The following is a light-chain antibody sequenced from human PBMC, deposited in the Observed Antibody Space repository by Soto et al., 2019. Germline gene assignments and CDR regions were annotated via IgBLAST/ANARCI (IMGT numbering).Light chain of an antibody. CDR1: RSISSW. CDR2: RAS. CDR3: QQYNGYSRT. Sequence: DIQLTQSPSTLSASVGDRVTITCRASRSISSWLAWYEQKPWKTPKLLLYRASTLKSGVPSRFSGSGSGTEFTLTISSLQPDDFATYYCQQYNGYSRTFGQGTKVDIK. V-gene: IGKV1-5*03. J-gene: IGKJ1*01.